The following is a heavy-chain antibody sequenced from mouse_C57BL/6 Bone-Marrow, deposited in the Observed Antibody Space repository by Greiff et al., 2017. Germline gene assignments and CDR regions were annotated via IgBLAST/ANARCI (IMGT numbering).Heavy chain of an antibody. D-gene: IGHD1-1*01. J-gene: IGHJ2*01. V-gene: IGHV14-4*01. CDR2: IDPANGDT. CDR3: TFITTVPGDY. CDR1: GFNFKDDY. Sequence: VQLQQSGAELVRPGASVKLSCTASGFNFKDDYMHWVKQRPEQGLEWIGWIDPANGDTEYASKFKGKATITADTSSNTAYLQLSSLTSEDTAVYYCTFITTVPGDYWGQGTTLTVSS.